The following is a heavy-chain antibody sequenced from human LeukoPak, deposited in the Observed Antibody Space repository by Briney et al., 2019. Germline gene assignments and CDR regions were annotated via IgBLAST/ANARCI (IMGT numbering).Heavy chain of an antibody. CDR1: GFTFSSSA. D-gene: IGHD3-10*01. J-gene: IGHJ4*02. CDR2: INGGDYST. Sequence: GGFLRLSCAASGFTFSSSAMSWVRQAPGKGLQWLSSINGGDYSTYYADSVKGRFTISRDSSKNILYLQMDSLRTDDTAIYYCATANPTPRGINFDYWGQGTLVTVSS. CDR3: ATANPTPRGINFDY. V-gene: IGHV3-23*01.